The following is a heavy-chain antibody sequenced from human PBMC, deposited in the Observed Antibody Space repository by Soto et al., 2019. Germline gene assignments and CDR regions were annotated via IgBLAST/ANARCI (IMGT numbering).Heavy chain of an antibody. D-gene: IGHD1-20*01. CDR2: VYYSGSA. CDR3: ARTNWNANWFDP. Sequence: QVQLQESGPGLVKPSETLSLTCTVSGGSVSSYYWNWIRQPPGKGLEWIGYVYYSGSATYNPSLKSRVTISVDTAKDQFSLKMRSVTAVDTAVYYCARTNWNANWFDPWGQGTLVTVSS. J-gene: IGHJ5*02. CDR1: GGSVSSYY. V-gene: IGHV4-59*02.